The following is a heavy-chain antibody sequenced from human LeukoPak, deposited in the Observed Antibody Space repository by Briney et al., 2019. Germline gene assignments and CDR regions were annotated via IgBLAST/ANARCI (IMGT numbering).Heavy chain of an antibody. CDR3: TTRYGTSYYGY. CDR1: GFTFVNAW. D-gene: IGHD1-26*01. Sequence: PGGSLRLSCAASGFTFVNAWMTWVRQAPGKGLEWVGRIKSIIDGGTTDYAAPVKGRFTISRDDSKNTLYLQMTSLKTEDTGLYYCTTRYGTSYYGYWGQGTLVTVSS. CDR2: IKSIIDGGTT. V-gene: IGHV3-15*01. J-gene: IGHJ4*02.